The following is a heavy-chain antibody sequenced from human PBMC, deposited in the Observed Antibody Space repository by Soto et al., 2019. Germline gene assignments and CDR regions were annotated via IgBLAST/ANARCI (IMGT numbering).Heavy chain of an antibody. J-gene: IGHJ4*02. CDR2: IYYSGST. Sequence: ETLSLTCTVSGGSISSSSYYWGWIRQPPGKGLEWIGSIYYSGSTYYNPSLKSRVTISVDTSKNQFSLKLSSVTAADTAVYYCASSVLLWFGEFFDYWGQGTLVTVSS. D-gene: IGHD3-10*01. V-gene: IGHV4-39*01. CDR1: GGSISSSSYY. CDR3: ASSVLLWFGEFFDY.